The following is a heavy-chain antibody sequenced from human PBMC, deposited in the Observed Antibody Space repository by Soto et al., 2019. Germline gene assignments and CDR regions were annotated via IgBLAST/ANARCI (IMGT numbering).Heavy chain of an antibody. CDR2: ITDNSDST. V-gene: IGHV3-23*01. D-gene: IGHD3-22*01. J-gene: IGHJ4*02. Sequence: PGGSLRLSCAASGFTFSNYAMSWVRQAPGQGLEWVSAITDNSDSTYIAHSVKGRFTISRDNSKNTVYLQMSTMGAEDTAVYYCAKGSSAGRPYYFDYWGQGTLVTVSS. CDR1: GFTFSNYA. CDR3: AKGSSAGRPYYFDY.